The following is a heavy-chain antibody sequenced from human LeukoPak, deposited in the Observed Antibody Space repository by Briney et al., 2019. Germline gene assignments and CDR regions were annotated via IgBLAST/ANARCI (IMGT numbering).Heavy chain of an antibody. V-gene: IGHV4-4*02. CDR1: GGSISTGNW. CDR3: AREGSRRLYMDV. Sequence: SGTLSLSCAVSGGSISTGNWWSWVRQSPDKGLEWIGEIYHSGSSNYNPSLKSRVTMSIDNSKHHFSLSLTSVTAADTAVYYCAREGSRRLYMDVWGRGTTVTVSS. CDR2: IYHSGSS. D-gene: IGHD6-25*01. J-gene: IGHJ6*03.